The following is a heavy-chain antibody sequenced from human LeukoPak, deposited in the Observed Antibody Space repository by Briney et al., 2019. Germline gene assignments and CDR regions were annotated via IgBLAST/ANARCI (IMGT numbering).Heavy chain of an antibody. Sequence: ASVKVSCKASGYTFTSYDINWVRQATGQGLEWMGWMNPNSGNTGYAQKFQGRVIMTRNTSISTAYMELSSLRSEDTAVYYCATYYFDSSGYYKYFQHWGQGTLVTVSS. CDR1: GYTFTSYD. CDR3: ATYYFDSSGYYKYFQH. J-gene: IGHJ1*01. D-gene: IGHD3-22*01. CDR2: MNPNSGNT. V-gene: IGHV1-8*01.